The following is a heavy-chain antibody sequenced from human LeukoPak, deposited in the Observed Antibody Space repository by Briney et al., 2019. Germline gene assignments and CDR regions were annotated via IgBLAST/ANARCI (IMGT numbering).Heavy chain of an antibody. CDR1: GFTFSYYW. CDR3: ARDAVN. CDR2: IDSDGSST. J-gene: IGHJ4*02. D-gene: IGHD6-19*01. Sequence: GGSLRLSCAASGFTFSYYWMHWVRHGPGKGLVWVSRIDSDGSSTNYADSVKGRFTISRDNVKNTLYLQMNSLTAEDTAVYYCARDAVNWGQGTLVTVSS. V-gene: IGHV3-74*01.